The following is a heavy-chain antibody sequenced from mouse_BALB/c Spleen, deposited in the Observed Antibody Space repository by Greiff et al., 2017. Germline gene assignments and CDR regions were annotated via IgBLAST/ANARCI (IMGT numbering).Heavy chain of an antibody. CDR3: ARAYYRYDGFAY. J-gene: IGHJ3*01. V-gene: IGHV5-4*02. D-gene: IGHD2-14*01. Sequence: EVQVVESGGGLVKPGGSLKLSCAASGFTFSDYYMYWVRQTPEKRLEWVATISDGGSYTYYPDSVKGRFTISRDNAKNNLYLQMSSLKSEDTAMYYCARAYYRYDGFAYWGQGTLVTVSA. CDR1: GFTFSDYY. CDR2: ISDGGSYT.